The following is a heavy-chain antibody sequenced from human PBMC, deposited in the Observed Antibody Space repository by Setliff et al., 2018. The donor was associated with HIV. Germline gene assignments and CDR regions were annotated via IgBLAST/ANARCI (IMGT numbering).Heavy chain of an antibody. CDR2: IYTSGNT. CDR1: GGSISSGSYY. Sequence: PSETLSLTCTVSGGSISSGSYYWSWIRQPAGKGLEWIGRIYTSGNTNYNPSLKSRVTISADTSKKQFSLKLNSVTAADTAVYYCARGRYSSGWYKDAFDIWGQGTMVT. J-gene: IGHJ3*02. D-gene: IGHD6-19*01. CDR3: ARGRYSSGWYKDAFDI. V-gene: IGHV4-61*02.